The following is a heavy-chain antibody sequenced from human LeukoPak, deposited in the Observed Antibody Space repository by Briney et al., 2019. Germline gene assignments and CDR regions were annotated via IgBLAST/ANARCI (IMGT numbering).Heavy chain of an antibody. D-gene: IGHD3-3*01. V-gene: IGHV3-30-3*02. CDR1: GFTFSSYA. CDR2: ISYDGSNK. Sequence: GRSLRLSCAASGFTFSSYAMHWVRQAPGKGLEWVAVISYDGSNKYYADSVKGRFTISRDNSKNTLYLQMNSLRAEDTAVYYCAKTHHDYWSGSPDVWGEGTTVTVSS. J-gene: IGHJ6*04. CDR3: AKTHHDYWSGSPDV.